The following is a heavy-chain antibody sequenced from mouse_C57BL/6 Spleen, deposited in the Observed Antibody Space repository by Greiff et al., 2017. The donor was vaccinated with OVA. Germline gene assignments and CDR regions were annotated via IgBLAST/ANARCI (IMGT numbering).Heavy chain of an antibody. CDR2: ISSGGDYI. CDR3: TRDLGLRRDWYFGV. CDR1: GFTFSSYA. Sequence: DVKLQESGEGLVKPGGSLKLSCAASGFTFSSYAMSWVRQTPEKRLEWVAYISSGGDYIYYADTVKGRFTISRDNARNTLYLQMSSLKSEDTAMYYCTRDLGLRRDWYFGVWGTGTTVTVSS. J-gene: IGHJ1*03. D-gene: IGHD2-2*01. V-gene: IGHV5-9-1*02.